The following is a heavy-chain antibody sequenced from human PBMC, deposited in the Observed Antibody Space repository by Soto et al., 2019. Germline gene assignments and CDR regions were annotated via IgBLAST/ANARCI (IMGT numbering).Heavy chain of an antibody. CDR3: ARGWNDFPH. Sequence: QVQLVQSGAEVKKPGSSVKVACKASGGTFSSYVISWVRQAPGKGLECMGGLIPICGRAKYAPNFQSRVTMTADESTTTVDMELSRRRSEDTAVYYCARGWNDFPHWGHGTLVTVSS. V-gene: IGHV1-69*01. CDR2: LIPICGRA. D-gene: IGHD1-1*01. CDR1: GGTFSSYV. J-gene: IGHJ4*01.